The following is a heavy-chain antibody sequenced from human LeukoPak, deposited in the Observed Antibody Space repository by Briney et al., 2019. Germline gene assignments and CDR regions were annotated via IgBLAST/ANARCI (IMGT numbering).Heavy chain of an antibody. CDR3: AKDQLEKRSGWYFDL. D-gene: IGHD1/OR15-1a*01. J-gene: IGHJ2*01. CDR2: ISGGGSGT. V-gene: IGHV3-23*01. CDR1: GFTFSSYA. Sequence: GGSLRLSYAPSGFTFSSYAMSWVRQAPGKGLEWVAVISGGGSGTYYADSVRGRFTISRDNSKNTVYLQMNSLRAEDTAIYYCAKDQLEKRSGWYFDLWGRGTLVTVSS.